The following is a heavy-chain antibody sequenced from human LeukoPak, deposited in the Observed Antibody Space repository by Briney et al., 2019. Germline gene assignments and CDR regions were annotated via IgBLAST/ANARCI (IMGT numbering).Heavy chain of an antibody. Sequence: GGSPRLSCAASGFTFSSYSMNWVRQAPGKGLEWVSSISSSSSYIYYADSVKGRFTISRDNAKNSLYLQMNSLRAEDTAVYYCARDDTYSSSWYGEYYYYYMDVWGKGTTVTVSS. CDR2: ISSSSSYI. CDR3: ARDDTYSSSWYGEYYYYYMDV. J-gene: IGHJ6*03. V-gene: IGHV3-21*01. CDR1: GFTFSSYS. D-gene: IGHD6-13*01.